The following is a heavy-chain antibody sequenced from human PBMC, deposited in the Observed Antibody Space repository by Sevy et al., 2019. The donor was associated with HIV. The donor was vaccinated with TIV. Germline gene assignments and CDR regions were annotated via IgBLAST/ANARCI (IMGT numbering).Heavy chain of an antibody. CDR2: IYWNDDK. CDR3: AGPYYGDWFDP. Sequence: SGPTLVNPTQTLTLTCTFSGFSLSTSGVGVGWIRQPPGKALEWLALIYWNDDKRYSPSLKSRLTITNDTTKNQVVLTMTNMDPVDTATYYCAGPYYGDWFDPWGQGTLVTVSS. V-gene: IGHV2-5*01. CDR1: GFSLSTSGVG. J-gene: IGHJ5*02. D-gene: IGHD3-22*01.